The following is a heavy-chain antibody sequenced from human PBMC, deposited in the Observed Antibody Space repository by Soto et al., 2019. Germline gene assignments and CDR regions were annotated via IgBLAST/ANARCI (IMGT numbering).Heavy chain of an antibody. D-gene: IGHD3-10*01. Sequence: VKVSCKTSCYIFRNYAISWVRQAPGQGLEWMGWISVSNDNTDSAHALRGRLTMTTDTSTSTAYLELTSLMSNDTAVYYCARSSPSLDYWGQGSLVTVSS. J-gene: IGHJ4*02. CDR3: ARSSPSLDY. CDR2: ISVSNDNT. V-gene: IGHV1-18*04. CDR1: CYIFRNYA.